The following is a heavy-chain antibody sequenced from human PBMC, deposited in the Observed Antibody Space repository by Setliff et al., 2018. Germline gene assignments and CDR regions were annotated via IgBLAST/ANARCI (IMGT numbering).Heavy chain of an antibody. V-gene: IGHV1-8*02. J-gene: IGHJ4*02. D-gene: IGHD2-2*01. CDR2: MNPNSGNT. CDR1: GYTFTSYG. Sequence: ASVKVSCKASGYTFTSYGISWVRQAPGQGLEWMGWMNPNSGNTGYAQKFQGRVTMTRNTSISPAYMELSSLRSEDTAVYYCARGFGFSAAADYWGQGTLVTVSS. CDR3: ARGFGFSAAADY.